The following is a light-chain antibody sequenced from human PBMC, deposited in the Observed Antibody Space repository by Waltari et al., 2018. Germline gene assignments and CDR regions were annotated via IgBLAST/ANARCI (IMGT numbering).Light chain of an antibody. V-gene: IGLV8-61*01. J-gene: IGLJ3*02. Sequence: QTVVTQEPSFSVSPGGTVTPICGLNSGSVSRSFFPSWSRQTPGQTPRTLTYHTDTRFSGVTHRFSGSIYGNKAVLAITGAHAADESDYYCLLYMGSGGWVFGGGHKLTDL. CDR1: SGSVSRSFF. CDR2: HTD. CDR3: LLYMGSGGWV.